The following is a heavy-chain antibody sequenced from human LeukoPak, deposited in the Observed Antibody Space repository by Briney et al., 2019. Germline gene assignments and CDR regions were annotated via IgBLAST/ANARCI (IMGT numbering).Heavy chain of an antibody. D-gene: IGHD3-22*01. J-gene: IGHJ3*02. CDR1: GGSISSRRYY. V-gene: IGHV4-39*01. CDR3: ARHDKAFDI. CDR2: IYYSGRT. Sequence: PSETLSLTCSVSGGSISSRRYYWGWIRQPPGKGLEWIGSIYYSGRTYYNPSLKRRVTISVDTSKSQFSLKLSSVTAADTAVYYCARHDKAFDIWGQGTMVTVSS.